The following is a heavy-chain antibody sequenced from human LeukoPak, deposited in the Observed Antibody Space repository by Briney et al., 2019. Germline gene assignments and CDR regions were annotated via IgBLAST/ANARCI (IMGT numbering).Heavy chain of an antibody. V-gene: IGHV4-39*02. CDR2: IYYSGST. D-gene: IGHD3-10*01. CDR3: ARDRYGSGSRFGY. CDR1: GGSISSSSYY. Sequence: SETLSLTCTVSGGSISSSSYYWGWIRQPPGKGLEWIGSIYYSGSTYYNPSLKSRVTISVDTSKNQFSLKLSSVTAADTAVYYCARDRYGSGSRFGYWGQGTLVTVSS. J-gene: IGHJ4*02.